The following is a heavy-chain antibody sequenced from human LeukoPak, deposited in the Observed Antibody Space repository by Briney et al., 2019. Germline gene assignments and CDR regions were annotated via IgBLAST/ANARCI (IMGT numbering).Heavy chain of an antibody. V-gene: IGHV3-49*04. CDR3: TTGSATGTGPGY. J-gene: IGHJ4*02. Sequence: GRSLRLSCTASGFTFGDYVMSWVRQAPGKGLEWVGFIRSKPHGGTTEYAASVKGRFIISRDDSKTIAYLQMNSLKSEDTAVYYCTTGSATGTGPGYWGQGTLVTVSS. D-gene: IGHD6-13*01. CDR2: IRSKPHGGTT. CDR1: GFTFGDYV.